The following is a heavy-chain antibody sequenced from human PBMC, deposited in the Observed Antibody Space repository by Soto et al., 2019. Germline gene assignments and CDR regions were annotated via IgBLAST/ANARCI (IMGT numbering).Heavy chain of an antibody. D-gene: IGHD4-4*01. CDR2: ISGSGGST. J-gene: IGHJ6*03. V-gene: IGHV3-23*01. CDR1: GFTFSSYA. CDR3: AKEGTTVKYYCYYMDV. Sequence: GGSLRLSCAASGFTFSSYAMSWVRQAPGKGLEWVSAISGSGGSTYYADSVKGRFTISRDNSKNTLYLQMNSLRAEDTAVYYCAKEGTTVKYYCYYMDVWGKGTTVTVSS.